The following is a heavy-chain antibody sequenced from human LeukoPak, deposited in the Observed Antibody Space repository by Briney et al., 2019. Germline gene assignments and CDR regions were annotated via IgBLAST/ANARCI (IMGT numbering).Heavy chain of an antibody. CDR1: GFTFSTYA. V-gene: IGHV3-64*01. D-gene: IGHD6-19*01. CDR2: ISSDGGST. J-gene: IGHJ5*02. Sequence: GGSLRLSCEASGFTFSTYAMHWVRQAPGKGLQYVSSISSDGGSTYYASSVKGRFTISRDNSKNTLYLQMGSVREEDMAVYYCARTEQWLATGGWYWFDPWGQGTLVTVSS. CDR3: ARTEQWLATGGWYWFDP.